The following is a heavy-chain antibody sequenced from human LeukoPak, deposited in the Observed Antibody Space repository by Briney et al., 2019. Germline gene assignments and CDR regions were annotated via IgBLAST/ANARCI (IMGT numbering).Heavy chain of an antibody. CDR2: ISSSSSYI. D-gene: IGHD6-13*01. J-gene: IGHJ4*02. CDR1: GFTFSSYS. CDR3: ARAAYSSSFFDY. Sequence: PGGSLRLSCAASGFTFSSYSMNWVRQAPGRGLEWVSSISSSSSYIYYADSVKGRFTISRDNAKNSLYLQMNSLRAEDTAVYYCARAAYSSSFFDYWGQGTLVTVSS. V-gene: IGHV3-21*01.